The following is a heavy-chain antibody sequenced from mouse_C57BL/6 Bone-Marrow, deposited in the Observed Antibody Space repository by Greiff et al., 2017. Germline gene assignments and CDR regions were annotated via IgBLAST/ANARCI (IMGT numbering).Heavy chain of an antibody. D-gene: IGHD1-1*01. CDR2: IHPNSGST. Sequence: QVQLQQPGAELVKPGASVKLSCKASGYTFTSYWMHWVKQRPGQGLEWIGMIHPNSGSTNYNEKFKSKATLTVDKSSSTAYLQLSSRTSEDSAVYVCARTTTVVGWYFDVWGTGTTVTVAT. V-gene: IGHV1-64*01. CDR3: ARTTTVVGWYFDV. CDR1: GYTFTSYW. J-gene: IGHJ1*03.